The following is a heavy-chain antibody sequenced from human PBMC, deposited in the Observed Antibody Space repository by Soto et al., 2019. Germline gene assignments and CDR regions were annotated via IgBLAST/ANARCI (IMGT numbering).Heavy chain of an antibody. J-gene: IGHJ4*02. CDR2: INAGNGNT. CDR3: VRAKTLYYFVISGYSY. CDR1: GYTFTSYA. Sequence: ASVKVSCKASGYTFTSYAMHWVRQAPGQRLEWMGWINAGNGNTKYSQKFQGRVTMTRNTSISTAYMELSSLRSEDTAVYYCVRAKTLYYFVISGYSYWGQEPLVT. V-gene: IGHV1-3*01. D-gene: IGHD3-22*01.